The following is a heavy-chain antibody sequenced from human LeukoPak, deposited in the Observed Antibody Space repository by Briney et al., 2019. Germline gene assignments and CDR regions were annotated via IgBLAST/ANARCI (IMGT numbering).Heavy chain of an antibody. D-gene: IGHD3-10*01. V-gene: IGHV4-39*01. CDR1: GGSISSSTYY. Sequence: PSETLSLTCTVSGGSISSSTYYWGWIRQPPGKGLEWIGSIYYSGSTYYNPSLQSGVTISVDTSKNQFSLKLSSVTAADTAVYYCARHYYGSGSSDYWGQGTLVTVSS. CDR2: IYYSGST. CDR3: ARHYYGSGSSDY. J-gene: IGHJ4*02.